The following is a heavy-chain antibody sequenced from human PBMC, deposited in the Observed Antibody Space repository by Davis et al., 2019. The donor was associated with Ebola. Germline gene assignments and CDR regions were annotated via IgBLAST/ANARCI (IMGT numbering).Heavy chain of an antibody. Sequence: HTGGSLRLSCAASGFTFSSYWMHWVRQAPGKGLVWFSRINSDGSSTSYADSVKGRFTISRDNAKNTLYLQMNSLRAGDTAVYYCARGLAIWSGSTHYYYDGMDVWGQWTTVTVSS. V-gene: IGHV3-74*01. CDR3: ARGLAIWSGSTHYYYDGMDV. CDR2: INSDGSST. D-gene: IGHD3-3*01. CDR1: GFTFSSYW. J-gene: IGHJ6*02.